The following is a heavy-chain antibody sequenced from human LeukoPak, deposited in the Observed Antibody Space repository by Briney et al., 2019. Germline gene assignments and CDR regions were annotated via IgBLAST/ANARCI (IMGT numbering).Heavy chain of an antibody. CDR1: GFTFSNYG. Sequence: PGGSLRLSCAASGFTFSNYGMHWVRQAPGKGLEWVALISYDGSNKYYADSVKGRFTISRDISKNTLYLQMNTLRVEDTAVYYCAKDPSAAGRGREFDPWGQGTLVTVSS. CDR3: AKDPSAAGRGREFDP. D-gene: IGHD6-13*01. J-gene: IGHJ5*02. CDR2: ISYDGSNK. V-gene: IGHV3-30*18.